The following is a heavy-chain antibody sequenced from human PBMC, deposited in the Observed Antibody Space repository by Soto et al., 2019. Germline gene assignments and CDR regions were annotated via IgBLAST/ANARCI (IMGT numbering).Heavy chain of an antibody. V-gene: IGHV4-34*01. Sequence: QVRLQQWGTGLLKSSETLSLTCAVYGGSFSGYYWSWLRQPPGKGLEWIGEINHSGSPNYNPSLKSRVTISADTSKNQLSLKMTSVTAADTAVYYCATANWSHHYFDPWGQGTLVTVSS. CDR1: GGSFSGYY. CDR2: INHSGSP. D-gene: IGHD1-1*01. J-gene: IGHJ5*02. CDR3: ATANWSHHYFDP.